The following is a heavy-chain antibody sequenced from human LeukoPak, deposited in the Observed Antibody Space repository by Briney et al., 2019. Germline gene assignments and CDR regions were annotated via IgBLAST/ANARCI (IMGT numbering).Heavy chain of an antibody. D-gene: IGHD4-17*01. CDR2: VSSSGRTI. J-gene: IGHJ3*01. CDR1: GFTFSSYE. V-gene: IGHV3-48*03. Sequence: QPGGSLRLSCAASGFTFSSYEMNWVRQAPGKGLEWVSYVSSSGRTIYYADSVKGRFTVSRDNAKNSLYLQMNSLRAEDTAVYYCARDRDYRFFAFDLWGQGTMVTVSS. CDR3: ARDRDYRFFAFDL.